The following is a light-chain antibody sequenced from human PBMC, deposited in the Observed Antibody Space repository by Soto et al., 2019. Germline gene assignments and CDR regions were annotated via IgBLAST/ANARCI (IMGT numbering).Light chain of an antibody. V-gene: IGKV3-15*01. Sequence: ETVMTQSPATLSVSPGERATLSCRASQNVRSSLAWYQQKPGQAPRLLIYAASTRATGIPARFSGSGSGTEFTLTISSLQSEDFAVYYCQQYNNWPPLTFGGGTKVDIK. CDR2: AAS. CDR3: QQYNNWPPLT. CDR1: QNVRSS. J-gene: IGKJ4*01.